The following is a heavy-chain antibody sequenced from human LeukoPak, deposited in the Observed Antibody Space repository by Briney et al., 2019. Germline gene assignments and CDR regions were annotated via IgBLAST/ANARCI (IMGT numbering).Heavy chain of an antibody. CDR2: IGTAGDT. Sequence: GGSLRLSCAASGFTFSSYDMHWVRQATGKGLEWVSAIGTAGDTYYPGSVKGRFTISRENAKNSLYLQMNSLRAGDTAVYYCARGGPHGYFDLWGRGTLVTVSS. D-gene: IGHD1-26*01. CDR3: ARGGPHGYFDL. V-gene: IGHV3-13*01. J-gene: IGHJ2*01. CDR1: GFTFSSYD.